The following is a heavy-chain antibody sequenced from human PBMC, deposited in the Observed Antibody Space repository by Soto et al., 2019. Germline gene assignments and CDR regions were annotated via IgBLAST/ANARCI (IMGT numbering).Heavy chain of an antibody. CDR2: MNPNSGNT. CDR3: ARGRTSSWYYAYYYMDV. V-gene: IGHV1-8*01. CDR1: GYTFTSYD. Sequence: ASVKVSCKASGYTFTSYDINWVRQATGQGLEWMGWMNPNSGNTGYAQKFQGRVTMTRNTSISTAYMELSSLGSEDTAVYYCARGRTSSWYYAYYYMDVWGKGTTVTVSS. D-gene: IGHD6-13*01. J-gene: IGHJ6*03.